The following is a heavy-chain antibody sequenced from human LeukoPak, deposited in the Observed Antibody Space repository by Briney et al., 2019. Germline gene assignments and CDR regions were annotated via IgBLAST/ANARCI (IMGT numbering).Heavy chain of an antibody. Sequence: ASVKVSCKASGYTFTSYYMHWVRQAPGQGLEWMGIINPSGGSTSHAQKFQGRVTMTRDMSTSTVYMELSSLRSEDTAVYYCARARDYYDSSGYSFDYWGQGTLVTVSS. CDR2: INPSGGST. CDR1: GYTFTSYY. J-gene: IGHJ4*02. CDR3: ARARDYYDSSGYSFDY. D-gene: IGHD3-22*01. V-gene: IGHV1-46*01.